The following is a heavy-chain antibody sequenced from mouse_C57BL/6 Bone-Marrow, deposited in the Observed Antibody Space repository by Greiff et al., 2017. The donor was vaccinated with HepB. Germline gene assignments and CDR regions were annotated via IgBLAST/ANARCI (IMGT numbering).Heavy chain of an antibody. CDR1: GFSLTSYG. CDR2: IWRGGST. J-gene: IGHJ3*01. V-gene: IGHV2-5*01. Sequence: VKLQESGSGLVQPSQSLSITCTVSGFSLTSYGVHWVRQSPGKGLEWLGVIWRGGSTDYNAAFMSRLSITKDNSKSQVFFKMNSLQADDTAIYYCAKGDYDDGFFFAYWGQGTLVTVSA. CDR3: AKGDYDDGFFFAY. D-gene: IGHD2-4*01.